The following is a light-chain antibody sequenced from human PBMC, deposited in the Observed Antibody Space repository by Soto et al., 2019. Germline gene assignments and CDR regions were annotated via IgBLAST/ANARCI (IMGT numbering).Light chain of an antibody. V-gene: IGLV2-8*01. CDR3: SSYAGSNSFV. Sequence: ALTQPPSASGSPGQSVTISCTGTSTDVGAYNYVSWYQQRPGKAPKLMIFEVTKRPSGVPDRFSGSKSGNTASLTVSGVQADDEADYYCSSYAGSNSFVFGTGTKSPS. J-gene: IGLJ1*01. CDR1: STDVGAYNY. CDR2: EVT.